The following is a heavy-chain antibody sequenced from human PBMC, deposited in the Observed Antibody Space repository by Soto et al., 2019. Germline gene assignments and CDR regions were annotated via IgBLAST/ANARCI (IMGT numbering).Heavy chain of an antibody. V-gene: IGHV3-21*01. J-gene: IGHJ4*02. CDR3: ARDSVLYSGSPMAY. CDR2: ISSRSTYI. Sequence: EVQLVESGGGLVKPGGSLRVSCAASGFTFSNYGMNWVRQAPGKGLEWVSSISSRSTYIYYADSVKGRFTISRDNAKNSLSLQMSSLRAEDTAVYYCARDSVLYSGSPMAYWGQGTLVTVSS. D-gene: IGHD1-26*01. CDR1: GFTFSNYG.